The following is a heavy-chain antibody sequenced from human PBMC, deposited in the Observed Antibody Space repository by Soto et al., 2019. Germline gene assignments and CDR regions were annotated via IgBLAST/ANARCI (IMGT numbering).Heavy chain of an antibody. V-gene: IGHV2-70*01. CDR3: AREVRLLPYYYVMDV. D-gene: IGHD2-15*01. J-gene: IGHJ6*04. CDR2: IDWDDDK. CDR1: GFSLSTSGMC. Sequence: SGATLVNPTQTLTLTCTFSGFSLSTSGMCVSWIRQPPGKALEWLALIDWDDDKYYSTSLKTRLTISKDTSKNQVVLTMTNMEPVDTAPYYCAREVRLLPYYYVMDVGGKGTPVPFPS.